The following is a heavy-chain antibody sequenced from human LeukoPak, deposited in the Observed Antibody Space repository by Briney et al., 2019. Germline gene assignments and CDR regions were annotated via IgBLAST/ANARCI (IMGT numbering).Heavy chain of an antibody. D-gene: IGHD2-15*01. CDR3: AHSGLGYCSGGSCYSMGSFDY. Sequence: TLSLTCTVSSGSISTSNYHWGWIRQPPGKALEWLALIYWDDDKRYSPSLKSRLTITKDTSKNQVVLTMTNMDPVDTATYYCAHSGLGYCSGGSCYSMGSFDYWGQGTLVTVSS. CDR1: SGSISTSNYH. V-gene: IGHV2-5*02. CDR2: IYWDDDK. J-gene: IGHJ4*02.